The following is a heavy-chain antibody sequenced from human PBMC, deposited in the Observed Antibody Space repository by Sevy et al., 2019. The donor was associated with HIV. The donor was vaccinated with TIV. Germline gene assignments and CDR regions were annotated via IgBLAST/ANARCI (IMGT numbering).Heavy chain of an antibody. D-gene: IGHD6-19*01. V-gene: IGHV3-74*01. Sequence: GGSLRLSCAASGFTFNSYWMHWVRQAPGKGLVWVSRNNSDGSSTNYADSVKGGFTISRDNAKNTLYLQMNSLRAEDTAVYYCARSKRVHGGGCYDYWGQGTLVTVSS. J-gene: IGHJ4*02. CDR1: GFTFNSYW. CDR3: ARSKRVHGGGCYDY. CDR2: NNSDGSST.